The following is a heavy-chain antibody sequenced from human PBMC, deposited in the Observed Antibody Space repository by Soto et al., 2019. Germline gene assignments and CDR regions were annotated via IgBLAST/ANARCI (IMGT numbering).Heavy chain of an antibody. CDR2: ISSSGGP. CDR1: GVSISDYY. D-gene: IGHD1-7*01. CDR3: AGTTSHQWYYMDV. V-gene: IGHV4-59*12. J-gene: IGHJ6*03. Sequence: SETLSLTCTVSGVSISDYYWSWIRQPPGKGLEWIGYISSSGGPNYNPSLKSRVTISIDTSKNQFSLRLSSVTPEDTAMYYCAGTTSHQWYYMDVWGKGTTVTV.